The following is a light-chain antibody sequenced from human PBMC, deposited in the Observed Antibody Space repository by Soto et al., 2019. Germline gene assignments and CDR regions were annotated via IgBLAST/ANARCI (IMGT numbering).Light chain of an antibody. CDR2: GAS. CDR1: QSVSSS. Sequence: EIVMTQSPATLSVSPGERVTLSCRASQSVSSSLAWYQQKPGQAPRLLIYGASTRATGFPARFSGSGSGTEFTLTISRLESEDFAVYYCQQDNNWWTFGQGTKGDIK. V-gene: IGKV3-15*01. CDR3: QQDNNWWT. J-gene: IGKJ1*01.